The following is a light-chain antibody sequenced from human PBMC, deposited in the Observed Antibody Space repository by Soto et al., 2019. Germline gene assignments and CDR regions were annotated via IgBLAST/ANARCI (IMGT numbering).Light chain of an antibody. CDR3: QQYGSSPPFT. Sequence: EIVWTQSPGTLSLSPGERATLSCRASQSVSSSYLAWYQQKPGQAPRLLIYAASSRATGIPDRFSGSGSGTDFPLTIRRLEPEDFAVYYCQQYGSSPPFTFGPGTKVDIK. V-gene: IGKV3-20*01. CDR2: AAS. J-gene: IGKJ3*01. CDR1: QSVSSSY.